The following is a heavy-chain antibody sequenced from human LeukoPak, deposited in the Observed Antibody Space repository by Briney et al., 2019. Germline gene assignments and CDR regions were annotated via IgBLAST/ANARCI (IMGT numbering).Heavy chain of an antibody. D-gene: IGHD2-2*01. CDR1: GGSISSYY. V-gene: IGHV4-59*01. CDR3: ARERTVVPGPWYFDL. Sequence: SETLSLTCTVSGGSISSYYWSWIRQPPGKGLEWIGYIYYSGSTNYNPSLKSRVTISVDTSKNQFSLKLSSVTAADTAVFYCARERTVVPGPWYFDLWGRGTLVTVSS. J-gene: IGHJ2*01. CDR2: IYYSGST.